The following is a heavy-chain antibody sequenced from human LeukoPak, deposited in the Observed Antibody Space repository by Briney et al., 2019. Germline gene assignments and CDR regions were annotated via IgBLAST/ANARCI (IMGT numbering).Heavy chain of an antibody. J-gene: IGHJ4*02. CDR3: AKSRSGSSNWALRIFDN. CDR2: ISPAGGTT. D-gene: IGHD6-13*01. CDR1: GFPFGSEA. V-gene: IGHV3-23*01. Sequence: QAGGSLRLSCTVSGFPFGSEAMSWVRQAPGRGLEWVSSISPAGGTTYYADSVKGRFTISRDNSKNTLYVHKNSLRVEGTAVYYCAKSRSGSSNWALRIFDNWGQGTLLSVPS.